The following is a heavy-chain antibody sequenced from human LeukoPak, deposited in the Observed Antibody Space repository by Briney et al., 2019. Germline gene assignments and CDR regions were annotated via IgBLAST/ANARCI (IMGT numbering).Heavy chain of an antibody. V-gene: IGHV4-59*01. CDR1: GGSISSYY. CDR3: VRRGYCSGGSCYVFDY. Sequence: SETLSLTCTVSGGSISSYYWSWIRQPPGKGLEWIGYIYYSGSTNYNPSLKSRVTISVDTSKNQFSLKLSSVTAADTAVYYCVRRGYCSGGSCYVFDYWGQGTLVTVSS. J-gene: IGHJ4*02. CDR2: IYYSGST. D-gene: IGHD2-15*01.